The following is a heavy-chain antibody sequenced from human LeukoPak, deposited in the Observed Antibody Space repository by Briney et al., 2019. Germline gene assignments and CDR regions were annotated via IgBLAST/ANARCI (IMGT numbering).Heavy chain of an antibody. Sequence: GGSLRLSCAASGFTFSSYGMHWVRQAPGKGLEWVAYIRYDGSNKYYADSVKGRFTISRDNSKNTLYLQMNSLRAEDTAVYYCARPSYYYDSSDYYCPFDYWGQGTLVTVSS. V-gene: IGHV3-30*02. CDR1: GFTFSSYG. D-gene: IGHD3-22*01. J-gene: IGHJ4*02. CDR3: ARPSYYYDSSDYYCPFDY. CDR2: IRYDGSNK.